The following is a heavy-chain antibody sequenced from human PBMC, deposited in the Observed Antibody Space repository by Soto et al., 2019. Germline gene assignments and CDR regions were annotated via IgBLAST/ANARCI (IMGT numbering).Heavy chain of an antibody. CDR2: INPNSGGT. Sequence: QVQLVQSGAEAKKPGASVKVSCKASGYTFTGYYMHWVRQAPGQGLEWMGWINPNSGGTNYAQKFQGRVTMTRDTSISTAYMELSRLRSDDTAVYYCARDHTPSIAARPWGAGGMDVWGQGTTVTVSS. V-gene: IGHV1-2*02. J-gene: IGHJ6*02. CDR1: GYTFTGYY. D-gene: IGHD6-6*01. CDR3: ARDHTPSIAARPWGAGGMDV.